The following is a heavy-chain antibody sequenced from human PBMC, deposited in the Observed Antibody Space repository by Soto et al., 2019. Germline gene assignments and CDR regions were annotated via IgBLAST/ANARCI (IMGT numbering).Heavy chain of an antibody. Sequence: PVGSLRLSCAASGFTFSSYAMHWVRQAPGKGLEWVAVISYDGSNKYYAVSVKSRITINPDTSKNQFSLHLNSVTPEDTAVYYCAGTTSLQWYYMDVWGKGTTVTVSS. CDR1: GFTFSSYA. D-gene: IGHD1-7*01. J-gene: IGHJ6*03. V-gene: IGHV3-30-3*01. CDR3: AGTTSLQWYYMDV. CDR2: ISYDGSNK.